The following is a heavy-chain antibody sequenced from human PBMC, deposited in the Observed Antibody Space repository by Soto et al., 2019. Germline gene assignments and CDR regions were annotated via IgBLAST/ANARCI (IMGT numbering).Heavy chain of an antibody. V-gene: IGHV3-33*01. CDR2: IWYDGSNK. J-gene: IGHJ6*02. CDR1: GFTFSSYG. CDR3: AREGGYSRPYYYGMDV. D-gene: IGHD5-18*01. Sequence: GGSLRLSCAASGFTFSSYGMHWVRQAPGKGLEWVAVIWYDGSNKYYADSVKGRFTISRDNSKNTLYLQMNSLRAEDTAVYYCAREGGYSRPYYYGMDVWGQGTTVTVSS.